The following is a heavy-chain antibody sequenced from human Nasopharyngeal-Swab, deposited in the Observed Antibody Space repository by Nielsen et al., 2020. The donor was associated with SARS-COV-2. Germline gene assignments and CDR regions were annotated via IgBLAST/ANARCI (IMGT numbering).Heavy chain of an antibody. V-gene: IGHV3-73*01. CDR3: TRCGGGCYSGRDY. CDR1: GFTFSDSA. D-gene: IGHD2-15*01. Sequence: GESLKISCAASGFTFSDSAIHWVRQASGKGLEWVGCIRSKGNNYATAYAASVKGRFTIFRDDPTNTAYLQMNSLKTEDTAMYYCTRCGGGCYSGRDYWGQGTLVTVSS. J-gene: IGHJ4*02. CDR2: IRSKGNNYAT.